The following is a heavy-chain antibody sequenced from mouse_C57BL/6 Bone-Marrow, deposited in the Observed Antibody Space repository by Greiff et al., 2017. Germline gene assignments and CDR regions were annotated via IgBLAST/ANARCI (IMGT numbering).Heavy chain of an antibody. V-gene: IGHV1-55*01. CDR3: ARRGYYGSSRFDY. CDR1: GYTFTSYW. D-gene: IGHD1-1*01. J-gene: IGHJ2*01. Sequence: QVQLPQPGAELVKPGASVQMSCTASGYTFTSYWITWVKQRPGQGLAWIGDIYPGSGSTNYNEKFKSKATLTVDTSSSTAYMQLSSLTSEDSAVYYCARRGYYGSSRFDYGGQGTTLTVSS. CDR2: IYPGSGST.